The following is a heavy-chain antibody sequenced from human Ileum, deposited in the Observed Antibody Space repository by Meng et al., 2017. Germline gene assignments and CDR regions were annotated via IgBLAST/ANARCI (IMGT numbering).Heavy chain of an antibody. J-gene: IGHJ6*02. Sequence: GESLKISCVASGFIFNTYARTWVRQAPGKGLEWVSTFSGNGGSTYYADSVKGRFTISRDTSKNTLYLDMNSLRAEDTAVYYCARTPLYHSSGYYYGLYYYGMDVWGPGTTVTVSS. D-gene: IGHD3-22*01. CDR2: FSGNGGST. CDR3: ARTPLYHSSGYYYGLYYYGMDV. V-gene: IGHV3-23*01. CDR1: GFIFNTYA.